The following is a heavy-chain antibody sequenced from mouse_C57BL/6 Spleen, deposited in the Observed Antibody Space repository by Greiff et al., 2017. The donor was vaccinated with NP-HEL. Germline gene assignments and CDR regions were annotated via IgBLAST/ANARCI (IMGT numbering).Heavy chain of an antibody. Sequence: VQLKESGGGLVKPGGSLKLSCAASGFTFSDYGMHWVRQAPEKGLEWVAYISSGSSTIYYADTVKGRFTISRDNAKNTLFLQMTSLRSEDTAMYYCARVVALYYAMYYWGQGTSVTVSS. D-gene: IGHD1-1*01. J-gene: IGHJ4*01. CDR1: GFTFSDYG. CDR2: ISSGSSTI. CDR3: ARVVALYYAMYY. V-gene: IGHV5-17*01.